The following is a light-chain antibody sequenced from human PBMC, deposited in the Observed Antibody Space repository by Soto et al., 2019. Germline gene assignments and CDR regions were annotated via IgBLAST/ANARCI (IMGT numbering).Light chain of an antibody. CDR2: GAF. J-gene: IGKJ1*01. CDR3: QQYNDCTLT. V-gene: IGKV3-15*01. Sequence: EIRITQCPVTQSVSPGERVTLSCRASRGVSSNLAWYPQTPGQAPSLLIYGAFTRATGIPARFSGTGSGTEFTLTISSLQSEDFALYYCQQYNDCTLTFGHGTKVDIK. CDR1: RGVSSN.